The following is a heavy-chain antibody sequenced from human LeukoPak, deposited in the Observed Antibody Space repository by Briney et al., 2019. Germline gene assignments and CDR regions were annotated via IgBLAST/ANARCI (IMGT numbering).Heavy chain of an antibody. CDR1: GFTFSDFY. D-gene: IGHD3-16*01. CDR3: ARDYASEYMDV. Sequence: GGSLRLSCEASGFTFSDFYMSWIRQAPGQGLEWLSYVSTTGYTIYYADSVKGRFTISRDNTQNSLFRQMDSLRVEDTAVYYCARDYASEYMDVWGKGTTVTVSS. CDR2: VSTTGYTI. V-gene: IGHV3-11*04. J-gene: IGHJ6*03.